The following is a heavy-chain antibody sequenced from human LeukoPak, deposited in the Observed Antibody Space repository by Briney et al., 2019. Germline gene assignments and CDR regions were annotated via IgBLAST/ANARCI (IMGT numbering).Heavy chain of an antibody. CDR3: AKYPPSSALAVKLVNYYYYYMDV. CDR2: ISGSGGST. Sequence: PGGSLRLSCAASGFTFSSYAMSWVRQAPGKGLEWVSAISGSGGSTYYADSVKGRFTISRDNSKNTLYLQMNSLRAEDTAVYYCAKYPPSSALAVKLVNYYYYYMDVWGKGTTVTVSS. J-gene: IGHJ6*03. D-gene: IGHD1-26*01. V-gene: IGHV3-23*01. CDR1: GFTFSSYA.